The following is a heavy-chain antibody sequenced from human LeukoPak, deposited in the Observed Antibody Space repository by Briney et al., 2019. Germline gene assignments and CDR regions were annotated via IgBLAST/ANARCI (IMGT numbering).Heavy chain of an antibody. Sequence: SEPLSLTCLVSGGSISSNYWSWIRQPAGKGLEWIGRTYISGATDYNPSLKSRVTMSLDTSTRHFSMRLTSVTAADTAVYYCAREAHNSGGFDYWGRGTLVTVSS. V-gene: IGHV4-4*07. J-gene: IGHJ4*02. CDR2: TYISGAT. CDR1: GGSISSNY. CDR3: AREAHNSGGFDY. D-gene: IGHD6-19*01.